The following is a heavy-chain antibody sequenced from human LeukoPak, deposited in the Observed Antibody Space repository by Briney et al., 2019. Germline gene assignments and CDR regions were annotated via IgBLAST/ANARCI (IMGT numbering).Heavy chain of an antibody. CDR1: GYPFTGYY. CDR3: ARLADCSSSSCRSFDY. Sequence: ASVNVSCKASGYPFTGYYLHWVRQAPGQGLEWMGWINPNSGLTNYAQKFQGRVTMTRDTSISTACMELSRLRSDDTAVYYCARLADCSSSSCRSFDYWGQGTLVTVSS. V-gene: IGHV1-2*02. J-gene: IGHJ4*02. D-gene: IGHD2-2*01. CDR2: INPNSGLT.